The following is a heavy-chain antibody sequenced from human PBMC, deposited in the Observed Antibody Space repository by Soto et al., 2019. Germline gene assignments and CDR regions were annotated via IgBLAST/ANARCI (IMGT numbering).Heavy chain of an antibody. J-gene: IGHJ5*02. CDR1: GGTFRSYT. V-gene: IGHV1-69*02. CDR2: IIPILGIA. CDR3: ARFQYSSGSPGWFDP. D-gene: IGHD6-19*01. Sequence: HVQLVQSGAEVKKPGSSVKVSCKSSGGTFRSYTISWVRQAPGQGNEWLGRIIPILGIANYAQKFQGRIRITANKSPSTAYIQLSSLRSENTAVYYCARFQYSSGSPGWFDPWGQGTLVTVSS.